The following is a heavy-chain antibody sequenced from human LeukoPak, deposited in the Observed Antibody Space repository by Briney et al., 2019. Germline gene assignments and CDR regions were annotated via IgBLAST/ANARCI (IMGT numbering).Heavy chain of an antibody. Sequence: VGFLRLSCAAPGLSPADSAMHWVAQAPGKGLESVSPISWNSGGIDSADSVKGRLTISKNNANNYLYLQMNSLRAEDTPLYYCGKEYCDFRSGPDYWGQRTLVTVSS. D-gene: IGHD3-3*01. CDR1: GLSPADSA. J-gene: IGHJ4*02. V-gene: IGHV3-9*02. CDR2: ISWNSGGI. CDR3: GKEYCDFRSGPDY.